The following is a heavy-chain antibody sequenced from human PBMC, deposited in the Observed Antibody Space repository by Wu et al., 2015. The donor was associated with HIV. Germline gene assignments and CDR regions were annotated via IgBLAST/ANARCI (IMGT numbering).Heavy chain of an antibody. CDR3: ARANIVATMSPTASSPFDY. V-gene: IGHV1-46*01. D-gene: IGHD5-12*01. J-gene: IGHJ4*02. Sequence: QVQLVQSGAEVKKPGASVKVSCKASGYTFTSYYMHWVRQAPGQGLEWMGIINPSGGSTSYAQKFQGRVTMTRDTSTSTVYMELSSLRSEDTAVYYCARANIVATMSPTASSPFDYWGQGTLVTVSS. CDR1: GYTFTSYY. CDR2: INPSGGST.